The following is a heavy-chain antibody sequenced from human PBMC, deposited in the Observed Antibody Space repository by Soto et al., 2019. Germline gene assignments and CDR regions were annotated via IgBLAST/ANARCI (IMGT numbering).Heavy chain of an antibody. J-gene: IGHJ6*02. CDR1: GASISDYY. Sequence: PSETLSLTCAVSGASISDYYWTWIRHPAGSGLEWIGRIYIGGSNNYNPSLASRVTMSVDTSKNQFSLRLTSVTAADTAVYYCARDGIVATSYGMDVWGQGTTVTVSS. D-gene: IGHD5-12*01. CDR3: ARDGIVATSYGMDV. V-gene: IGHV4-4*07. CDR2: IYIGGSN.